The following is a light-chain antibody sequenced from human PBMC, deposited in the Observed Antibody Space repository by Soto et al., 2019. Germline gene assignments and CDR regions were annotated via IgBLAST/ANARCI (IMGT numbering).Light chain of an antibody. CDR3: QTWGTGFQF. V-gene: IGLV2-11*01. Sequence: QSALTQPRSVSGSPGQSVTISCTGTSSDVGGYNYVSWYQQHPGKAPKLMIYDVSKRPSGVPDRFSGSKSGNTASLTISGLQAEDEADYYCQTWGTGFQFFGGGTKLTVL. CDR2: DVS. J-gene: IGLJ2*01. CDR1: SSDVGGYNY.